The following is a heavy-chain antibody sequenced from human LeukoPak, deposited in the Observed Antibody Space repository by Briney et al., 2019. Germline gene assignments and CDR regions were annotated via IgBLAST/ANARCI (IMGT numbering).Heavy chain of an antibody. Sequence: GGSLRLSCAASGFSFSSYEMTWVRQAPGKGLEWISYIASSSSYIYYADSVKGRFTISRHNAKNSLYLQMNSLRAEDTAVYYCARAYSGTYGLGYYYMDVWGKGTTVTISS. CDR1: GFSFSSYE. D-gene: IGHD1-26*01. V-gene: IGHV3-21*05. J-gene: IGHJ6*03. CDR2: IASSSSYI. CDR3: ARAYSGTYGLGYYYMDV.